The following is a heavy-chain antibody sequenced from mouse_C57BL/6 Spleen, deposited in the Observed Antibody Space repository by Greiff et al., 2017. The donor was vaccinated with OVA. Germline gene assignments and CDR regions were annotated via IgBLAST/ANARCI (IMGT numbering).Heavy chain of an antibody. CDR2: ISDGGSYT. D-gene: IGHD3-3*01. CDR1: GFTFSSYA. Sequence: EVKVVESGGGLVKPGGSLKLSCAASGFTFSSYAMSWVRQTPEKRLEWVATISDGGSYTYYPDNVKGRFTISRDNAKNNLYLQMSHLKSEDTAMYYCARVGLGRSGYFDVWGTGTTVTVSS. CDR3: ARVGLGRSGYFDV. J-gene: IGHJ1*03. V-gene: IGHV5-4*03.